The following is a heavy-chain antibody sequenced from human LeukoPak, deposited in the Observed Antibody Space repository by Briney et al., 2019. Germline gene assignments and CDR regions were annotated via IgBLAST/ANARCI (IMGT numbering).Heavy chain of an antibody. D-gene: IGHD4-17*01. CDR3: ARLTTVTNDAFDI. J-gene: IGHJ3*02. V-gene: IGHV4-59*12. Sequence: KSSETLSLTCTVSGGSISSYYWTWIRQPPGKGLEWIGYIYHSGSTYYNPSLKSRVTILVDRSKNQFSLKLSSVTAADTAVYYCARLTTVTNDAFDIWGQGTMVTASS. CDR1: GGSISSYY. CDR2: IYHSGST.